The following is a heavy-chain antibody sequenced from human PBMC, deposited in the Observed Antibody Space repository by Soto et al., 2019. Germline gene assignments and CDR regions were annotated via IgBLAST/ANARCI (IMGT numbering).Heavy chain of an antibody. CDR2: IKQDGSDK. J-gene: IGHJ4*02. CDR3: DRDGLKGTSGYSSNSNTPDLEN. Sequence: GGSLRLSCAASGFMFSNYWMSWVRQAPGKGLEWVAIIKQDGSDKYYVDSVKGRFTISRDNAKNTLYLQMNSMRDEDTAVYYCDRDGLKGTSGYSSNSNTPDLENWGRGILVTVSS. V-gene: IGHV3-7*03. CDR1: GFMFSNYW. D-gene: IGHD6-13*01.